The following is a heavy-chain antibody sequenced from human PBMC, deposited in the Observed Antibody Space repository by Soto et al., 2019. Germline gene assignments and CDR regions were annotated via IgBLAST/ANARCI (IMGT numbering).Heavy chain of an antibody. CDR2: INAGNGNT. V-gene: IGHV1-3*01. CDR3: ARDRQTDYYDSSGYITDAFDI. J-gene: IGHJ3*02. D-gene: IGHD3-22*01. CDR1: GYPFTSYA. Sequence: EGSGKVSFKASGYPFTSYAMHLVRQAPGQSLEWMGWINAGNGNTKYSQKFQGRVTITRDTSASTAYMELSSLRSEDTAVYYCARDRQTDYYDSSGYITDAFDIWGQGTMVTVSS.